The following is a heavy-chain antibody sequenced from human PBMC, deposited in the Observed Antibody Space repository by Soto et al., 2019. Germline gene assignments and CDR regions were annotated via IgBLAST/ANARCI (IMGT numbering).Heavy chain of an antibody. CDR2: IYYSGST. CDR1: GGSMSTSYY. Sequence: LQLQESGPGLLKPSETLSLTCTVSGGSMSTSYYWGWLRQPPGKGLEWIGSIYYSGSTYYNPSLKSRVTISVDTSKNQFSLKLTSVTAADTSVYYCATLWFGEADYWGQGTLVTVSS. CDR3: ATLWFGEADY. J-gene: IGHJ4*02. V-gene: IGHV4-39*01. D-gene: IGHD3-10*01.